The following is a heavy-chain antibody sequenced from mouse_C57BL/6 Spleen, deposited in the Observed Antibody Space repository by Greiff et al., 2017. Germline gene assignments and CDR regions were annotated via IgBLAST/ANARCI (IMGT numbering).Heavy chain of an antibody. V-gene: IGHV1-26*01. Sequence: EVQLQQSGPELVKPGASVKISCKASGYTFTDYYMNWVKQSHGKSLEWIGDINPNNGGTSYNQKFKGKATLTVDKSSSTAYMELRSLTSEDSAVYYCARLDYSTLDYWGQGTTLTVSS. CDR3: ARLDYSTLDY. J-gene: IGHJ2*01. D-gene: IGHD2-5*01. CDR2: INPNNGGT. CDR1: GYTFTDYY.